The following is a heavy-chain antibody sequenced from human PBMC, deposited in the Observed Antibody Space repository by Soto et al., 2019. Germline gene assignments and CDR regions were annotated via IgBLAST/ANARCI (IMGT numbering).Heavy chain of an antibody. CDR2: IKQDGSEK. CDR3: ARVKWELHEAFDI. Sequence: EVQLVESGGGLVQPGGSLRLSCAASGFTFSIYWMSWVRQAPGKGLEWVANIKQDGSEKYYVDSVKGRFTISRDNAKNSLYLQMNSLRAEDTAVYYCARVKWELHEAFDIWGQGTMVTVSS. V-gene: IGHV3-7*03. CDR1: GFTFSIYW. D-gene: IGHD1-26*01. J-gene: IGHJ3*02.